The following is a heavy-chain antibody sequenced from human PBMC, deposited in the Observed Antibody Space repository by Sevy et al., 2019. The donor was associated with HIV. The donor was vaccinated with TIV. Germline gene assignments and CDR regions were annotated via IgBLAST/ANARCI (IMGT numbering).Heavy chain of an antibody. V-gene: IGHV3-30*18. CDR1: GFTFSNYG. CDR2: ISYDGSKK. J-gene: IGHJ4*02. CDR3: AKRPSLFYLLDY. Sequence: GGPLRLSCAASGFTFSNYGMHWVRQPPGKGLEWVAVISYDGSKKYYADSVKGRFTISRDNSKNTLYLQMNSLGTEDTAVYYCAKRPSLFYLLDYWGQGTLVTISS. D-gene: IGHD3-3*01.